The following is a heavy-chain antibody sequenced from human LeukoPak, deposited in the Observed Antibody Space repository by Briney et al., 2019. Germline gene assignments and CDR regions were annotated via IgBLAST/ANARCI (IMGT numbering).Heavy chain of an antibody. CDR1: GFTFSSYW. D-gene: IGHD1-1*01. J-gene: IGHJ4*02. V-gene: IGHV3-74*01. CDR3: ARCTTGRTFGSLREIKRSREIDY. CDR2: INSDGSST. Sequence: PGGSLRLSCAASGFTFSSYWMHWVRQAPGKGLVWASRINSDGSSTSYADSVKGRFTISRDNAKNSLYLQMNSLRVEDTAVYYCARCTTGRTFGSLREIKRSREIDYWGQGTLVTVSS.